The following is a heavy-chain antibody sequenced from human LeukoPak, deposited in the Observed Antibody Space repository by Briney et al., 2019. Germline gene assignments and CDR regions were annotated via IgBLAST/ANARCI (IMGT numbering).Heavy chain of an antibody. CDR2: MNPNSGNT. J-gene: IGHJ4*02. CDR3: ARSYRRAGSYYSDVNY. Sequence: ASVKVSCKASGYTFTSYDINWVRQATGQGLEWMGWMNPNSGNTGYAQKFQGRVTMTRNTSISTAYMELSSLRSEDTAVYYCARSYRRAGSYYSDVNYWGQGTLVTVSS. CDR1: GYTFTSYD. V-gene: IGHV1-8*01. D-gene: IGHD1-26*01.